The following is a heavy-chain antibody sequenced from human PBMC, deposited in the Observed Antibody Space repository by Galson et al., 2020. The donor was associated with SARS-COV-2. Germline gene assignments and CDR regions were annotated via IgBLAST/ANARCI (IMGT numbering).Heavy chain of an antibody. Sequence: GESLKISCAASGFTFSSYGMHWVRQAPGKGLEWVAVIWYDGSDKYYADSVKGRFTISRDNSKNTLYLQMNSRRAEDTAVYYCARVEAGGSGSYYHAYYYYGMDVWGQGTTVTVSS. J-gene: IGHJ6*02. CDR1: GFTFSSYG. CDR3: ARVEAGGSGSYYHAYYYYGMDV. D-gene: IGHD3-10*01. V-gene: IGHV3-33*01. CDR2: IWYDGSDK.